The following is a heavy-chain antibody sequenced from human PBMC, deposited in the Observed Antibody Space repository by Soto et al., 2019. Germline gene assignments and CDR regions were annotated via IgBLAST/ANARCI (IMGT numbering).Heavy chain of an antibody. J-gene: IGHJ5*02. CDR1: NYPISSGFY. CDR3: ARSLCSTVTCSAAGFDP. D-gene: IGHD2-2*01. Sequence: SDTLSLTCAGSNYPISSGFYWGWLRQPPGKGLEWIANVYHSGSTFYNPALKSRVTISRDTSNNQFSLKLNSVTAADTAVYYCARSLCSTVTCSAAGFDPWGQGTLVTVSS. CDR2: VYHSGST. V-gene: IGHV4-38-2*01.